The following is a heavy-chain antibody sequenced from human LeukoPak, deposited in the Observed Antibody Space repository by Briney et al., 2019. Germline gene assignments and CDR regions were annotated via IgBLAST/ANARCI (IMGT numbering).Heavy chain of an antibody. CDR2: INNGGFTT. Sequence: PGGPLRLSCAASGFSFSDYYMSWIRQAPGKGLEWVSNINNGGFTTYYADSVKGRFTISRDNAKNSLYLQMNSLRAEDTAVYYCARLEGSSWSQHWGQGTLVTVSS. CDR1: GFSFSDYY. CDR3: ARLEGSSWSQH. D-gene: IGHD6-13*01. V-gene: IGHV3-11*04. J-gene: IGHJ1*01.